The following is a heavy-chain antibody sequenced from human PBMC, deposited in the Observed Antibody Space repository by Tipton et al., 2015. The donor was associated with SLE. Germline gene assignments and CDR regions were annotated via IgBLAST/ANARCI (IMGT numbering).Heavy chain of an antibody. V-gene: IGHV3-13*01. D-gene: IGHD3-16*01. CDR2: IGTAGDT. CDR1: GFTFSSYD. J-gene: IGHJ3*01. CDR3: ARGGSDAFDF. Sequence: SLRLSCIASGFTFSSYDMHWVRQATGKGLEWVSAIGTAGDTYYPGSVKGRFTISRENAKHSLYLQMTNLRAGDTAVYYCARGGSDAFDFWGQGTRVTVSS.